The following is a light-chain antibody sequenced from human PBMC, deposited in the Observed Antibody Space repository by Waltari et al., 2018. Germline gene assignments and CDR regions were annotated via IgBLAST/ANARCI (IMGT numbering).Light chain of an antibody. V-gene: IGKV2-28*01. CDR3: MQALQTPYT. CDR2: LGS. J-gene: IGKJ2*01. CDR1: QSLLHITGYKS. Sequence: IVITQSPLSLPVTPGEPASISCRSRQSLLHITGYKSLDWDLQKPGQSPQLLIYLGSNRASGVPDRFSGSGSGTDFTLKSSRVEAEDVGVYYCMQALQTPYTFGQGTKLEIK.